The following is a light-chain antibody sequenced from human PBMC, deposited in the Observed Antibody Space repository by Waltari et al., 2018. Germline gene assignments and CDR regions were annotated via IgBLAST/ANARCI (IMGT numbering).Light chain of an antibody. CDR1: QSVSSN. Sequence: EKVMTQSPATLSVSPGERPTLSCRASQSVSSNLAWYQQKPGQAPRLLISGASTRATGIPARFSGSGSGTEFTLTISSLQSEDFAVYYCQQYNNWPPTFGQGTKVEIK. V-gene: IGKV3-15*01. CDR2: GAS. J-gene: IGKJ1*01. CDR3: QQYNNWPPT.